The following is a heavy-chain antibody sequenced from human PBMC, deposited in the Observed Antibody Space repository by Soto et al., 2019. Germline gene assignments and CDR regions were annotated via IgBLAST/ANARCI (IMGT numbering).Heavy chain of an antibody. CDR2: IWYDGSNK. CDR1: GFTFSSYG. CDR3: ARDRGRPGRIVVVPAATLDY. J-gene: IGHJ4*02. Sequence: QVQLVESGGGVVQPGRSLRLSCAASGFTFSSYGMHWVRQAPGKGLEWVAVIWYDGSNKYYADSVKGRFTISRDNSKNTLDLQMNSLRAEDTAVYYCARDRGRPGRIVVVPAATLDYWGQGTLVTVSS. D-gene: IGHD2-2*01. V-gene: IGHV3-33*01.